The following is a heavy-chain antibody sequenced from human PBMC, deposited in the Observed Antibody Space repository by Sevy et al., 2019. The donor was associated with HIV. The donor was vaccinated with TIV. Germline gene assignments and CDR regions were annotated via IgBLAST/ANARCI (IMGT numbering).Heavy chain of an antibody. J-gene: IGHJ6*03. D-gene: IGHD2-15*01. Sequence: GGSLRLSCVASGFTFDSYWMHWVRQAPGKGLVWVSRINGDGSSTPYATSGKGRFTSSRDNAKNTLYLQLNRLGAEDTAVYYCTRGATIVPPAGYYYHIDVWGKGTTVTVSS. CDR3: TRGATIVPPAGYYYHIDV. V-gene: IGHV3-74*01. CDR2: INGDGSST. CDR1: GFTFDSYW.